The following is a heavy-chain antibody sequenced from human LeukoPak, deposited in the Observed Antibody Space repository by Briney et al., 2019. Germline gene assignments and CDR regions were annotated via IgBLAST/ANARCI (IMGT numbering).Heavy chain of an antibody. Sequence: GGSLRLSCAASGFTFDDYAMHWVRQAPGKGLEWVSLISGDGGSTYYADSVKGRFTISRVNSKNSLYLQMNSLRTEDTALYYCATQGRNYYGMDVWGQGTTVTVSS. CDR2: ISGDGGST. CDR1: GFTFDDYA. CDR3: ATQGRNYYGMDV. J-gene: IGHJ6*02. V-gene: IGHV3-43*02.